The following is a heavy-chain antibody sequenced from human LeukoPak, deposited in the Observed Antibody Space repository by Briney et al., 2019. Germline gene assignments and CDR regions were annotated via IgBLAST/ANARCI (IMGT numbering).Heavy chain of an antibody. J-gene: IGHJ5*02. V-gene: IGHV4-30-2*01. Sequence: PSETLSLTCAVSGGSISSGGYSWSWIRQPPEKGLEWIGYIYHSGSTYYNPSLKSRVTISVDRSKNQFSLKLSSVTAADTAVYYCARVVVVATYNWFDPWGQGTLVTASS. CDR3: ARVVVVATYNWFDP. CDR1: GGSISSGGYS. CDR2: IYHSGST. D-gene: IGHD2-15*01.